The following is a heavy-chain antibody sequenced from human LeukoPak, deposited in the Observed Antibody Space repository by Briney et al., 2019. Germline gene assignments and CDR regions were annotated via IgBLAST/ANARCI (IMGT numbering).Heavy chain of an antibody. V-gene: IGHV3-7*01. CDR2: IKQDGSEK. CDR3: ARHYDILTGAPSYYYGMDV. J-gene: IGHJ6*02. CDR1: GFTFSSYW. D-gene: IGHD3-9*01. Sequence: GGSLRLSCAASGFTFSSYWMSWVRQAPGKGLEWVANIKQDGSEKYYVDSVKGRFTISRDKAKNSLYLQMNSLRAEDTAVYYCARHYDILTGAPSYYYGMDVWGQGTTVTVSS.